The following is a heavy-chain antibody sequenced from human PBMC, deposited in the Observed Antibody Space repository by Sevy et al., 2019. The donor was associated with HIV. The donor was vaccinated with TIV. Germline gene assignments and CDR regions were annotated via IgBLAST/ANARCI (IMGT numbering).Heavy chain of an antibody. CDR1: GGSIRSGRYY. CDR3: ARELSDYGMDV. CDR2: IYIRGTT. Sequence: PSETLSLTCNVSGGSIRSGRYYWSWIRQPAGKGLEWIGRIYIRGTTNYNPSLKSRITMSVDTSKNQFSLKLSSVTATDTAVYYCARELSDYGMDVWGQGTTVTVSS. J-gene: IGHJ6*02. V-gene: IGHV4-61*02.